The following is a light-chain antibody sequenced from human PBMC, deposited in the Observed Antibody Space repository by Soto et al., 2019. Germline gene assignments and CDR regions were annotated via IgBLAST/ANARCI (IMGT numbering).Light chain of an antibody. CDR1: QSVISD. Sequence: EVVFTDSLSTLSFSPHESATLSCRASQSVISDSAWYQHKPGQAPRLLIYGASIRATGIPARFSGSGSGTEFTLTISSLQSEDFAIYFCQQYNDWPPITSGEGSRLAI. V-gene: IGKV3D-15*01. CDR3: QQYNDWPPIT. J-gene: IGKJ5*01. CDR2: GAS.